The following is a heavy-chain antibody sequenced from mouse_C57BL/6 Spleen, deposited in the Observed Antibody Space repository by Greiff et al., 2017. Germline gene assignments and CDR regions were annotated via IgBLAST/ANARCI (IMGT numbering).Heavy chain of an antibody. Sequence: QVQLQQSGAELVRPGASVTLSCKASGYTFTDYEMHWVKQTPVHGLEWIGAIDPETGGTAYNQKFKGKAILTADKSSSTAYMELRSLTSEDSAVYYCTMDYYGSSSWFAYWGQGTLVTVSA. CDR2: IDPETGGT. D-gene: IGHD1-1*01. CDR3: TMDYYGSSSWFAY. V-gene: IGHV1-15*01. CDR1: GYTFTDYE. J-gene: IGHJ3*01.